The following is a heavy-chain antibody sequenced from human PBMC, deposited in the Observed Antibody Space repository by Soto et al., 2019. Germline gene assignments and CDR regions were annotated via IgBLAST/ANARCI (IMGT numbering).Heavy chain of an antibody. D-gene: IGHD3-22*01. CDR3: ARQIYDSDTGPNFQSYFDS. CDR2: IDPSDSQT. Sequence: RGESLKISCKGSGYSFAGYWITWVRQKPGKGLEWMGRIDPSDSQTYYSPSFRGHVTISATKSITTVFLQWSSLRASDTAMYYCARQIYDSDTGPNFQSYFDSLGQGTPVTVSS. CDR1: GYSFAGYW. V-gene: IGHV5-10-1*01. J-gene: IGHJ4*02.